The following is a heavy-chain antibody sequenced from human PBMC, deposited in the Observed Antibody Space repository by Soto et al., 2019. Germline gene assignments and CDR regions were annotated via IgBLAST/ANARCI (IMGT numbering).Heavy chain of an antibody. V-gene: IGHV3-30-3*01. CDR3: ARSGGALKAHDAFDI. D-gene: IGHD1-26*01. CDR1: GFTFSSYA. Sequence: GESLRLSCAASGFTFSSYAMHWVRQAPGKGLEWVAVISYDGSNKYYADSVKGRFTISRDNSTNTMYLQMNSLRAEDTAVYYCARSGGALKAHDAFDIWGQGTMVTVSS. J-gene: IGHJ3*02. CDR2: ISYDGSNK.